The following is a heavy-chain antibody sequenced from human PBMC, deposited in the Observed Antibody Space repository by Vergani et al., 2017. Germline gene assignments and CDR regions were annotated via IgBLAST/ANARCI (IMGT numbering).Heavy chain of an antibody. V-gene: IGHV5-51*03. Sequence: EVQLVQSGAEVKKPGESLKISCKGSGYSFTSYWIGWVRQMPGKGLEWMGIIYTGDSDTRYSPSFQGQVTISADESISTAYLQWSSLKASDTAMYYCARPSKKTIFVVEDAFDIWGQGTMVTVSS. CDR3: ARPSKKTIFVVEDAFDI. J-gene: IGHJ3*02. CDR1: GYSFTSYW. CDR2: IYTGDSDT. D-gene: IGHD3-3*01.